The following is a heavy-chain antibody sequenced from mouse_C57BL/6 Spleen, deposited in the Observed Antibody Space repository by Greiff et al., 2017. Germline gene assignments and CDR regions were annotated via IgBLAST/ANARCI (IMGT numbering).Heavy chain of an antibody. V-gene: IGHV5-9-1*02. Sequence: EVQLVESGEGLVKPGGSLKLSCAASGFTFSSYAMSWVRQTPEKRLEWVAYISSGGDYIYYADTVKGRFTISRDNARNTLYLQMSSLKSEDTAIDYCTRGAYYSNYVGFDYWGQGTTLAVSS. CDR1: GFTFSSYA. D-gene: IGHD2-5*01. J-gene: IGHJ2*01. CDR3: TRGAYYSNYVGFDY. CDR2: ISSGGDYI.